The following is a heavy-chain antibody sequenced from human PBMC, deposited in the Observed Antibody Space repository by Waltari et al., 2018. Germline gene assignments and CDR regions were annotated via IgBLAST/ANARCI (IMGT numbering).Heavy chain of an antibody. CDR1: GYTFTGYY. CDR3: ARDRIGYSRYMDV. Sequence: QVQLVQSGAEVKKPGASVKVSCKASGYTFTGYYMHWVRQAPGQGLEWMGRIKPNSGGTNYAQQCQGRVTMTRDTSISTAYMELSRLRSDDTAVYYCARDRIGYSRYMDVWGKGTTVIVSS. CDR2: IKPNSGGT. V-gene: IGHV1-2*06. J-gene: IGHJ6*03. D-gene: IGHD5-18*01.